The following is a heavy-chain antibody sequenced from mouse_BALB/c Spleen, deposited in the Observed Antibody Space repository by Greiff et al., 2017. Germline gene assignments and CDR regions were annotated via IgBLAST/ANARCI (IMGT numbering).Heavy chain of an antibody. J-gene: IGHJ3*01. CDR3: ARREGDYDGAWFAY. V-gene: IGHV2-2*02. CDR1: GFSLTSYG. Sequence: QVHVKQSGPGLVQPSQSLSITCTVSGFSLTSYGVHWVRQSPGKGLEWLGVIWSGGSTDYNAAFISRLSISKDNSKSQVFFKMNSLQANDTAIYYCARREGDYDGAWFAYWGQGTLVTVSA. D-gene: IGHD2-4*01. CDR2: IWSGGST.